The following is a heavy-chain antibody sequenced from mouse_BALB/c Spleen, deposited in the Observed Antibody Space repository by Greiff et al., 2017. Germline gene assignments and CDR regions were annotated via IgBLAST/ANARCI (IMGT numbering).Heavy chain of an antibody. V-gene: IGHV2-2*02. Sequence: VQLQESGPGLVQPSQSLSITCTVSGFSLTSYGVHWVRQSPGKGLEWLGVIWSGGSTDYNAAFISRLSISMDNSKSQVFFKMNSLQANDTAIYYCARNAYYRYDDWFAYWGQGTLVTVSA. CDR1: GFSLTSYG. J-gene: IGHJ3*01. D-gene: IGHD2-14*01. CDR2: IWSGGST. CDR3: ARNAYYRYDDWFAY.